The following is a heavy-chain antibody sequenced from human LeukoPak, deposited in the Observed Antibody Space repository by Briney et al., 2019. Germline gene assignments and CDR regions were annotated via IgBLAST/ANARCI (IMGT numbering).Heavy chain of an antibody. D-gene: IGHD3-10*01. CDR3: ARDQRVRGVHYYYGMDV. Sequence: SETLSLTCTVSGGSISSYYWSWIRQPAGKGLEWIGRIYTSGSTNYNPSLKSRVTMSVNTSKNQFSLKLSSVTAADTAVYYCARDQRVRGVHYYYGMDVWGQGTTVTVSS. CDR1: GGSISSYY. CDR2: IYTSGST. J-gene: IGHJ6*02. V-gene: IGHV4-4*07.